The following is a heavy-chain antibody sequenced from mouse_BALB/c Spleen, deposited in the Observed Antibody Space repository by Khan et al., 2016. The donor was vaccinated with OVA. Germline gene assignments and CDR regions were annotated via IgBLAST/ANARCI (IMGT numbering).Heavy chain of an antibody. J-gene: IGHJ3*01. CDR3: ARDYWFAY. Sequence: EVQLVESGGGLVKPGGSLKLSCAASGFTFSNYAMSWVRQSPEKRLEWVASISSGDSTYYLDSVKGRFTISRDNARNILYLRMSSLRSEDTAMYYCARDYWFAYWGQGTLVTVSA. CDR2: ISSGDST. V-gene: IGHV5-6-5*01. CDR1: GFTFSNYA.